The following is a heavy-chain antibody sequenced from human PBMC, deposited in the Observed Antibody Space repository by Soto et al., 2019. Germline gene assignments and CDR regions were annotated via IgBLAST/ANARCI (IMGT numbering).Heavy chain of an antibody. CDR2: IWYDGSNK. CDR3: ARGPYYYDSSGYYY. J-gene: IGHJ4*02. D-gene: IGHD3-22*01. Sequence: QVQLVESGGGGVQPGRSLRLSCAASGFTFSSYGMHWVRQAPGKGLEWVAVIWYDGSNKYYADSVKGRFTISRDNSKNTLYLQMNSLRAEDTAVYYCARGPYYYDSSGYYYWGQGTLVTVSS. V-gene: IGHV3-33*01. CDR1: GFTFSSYG.